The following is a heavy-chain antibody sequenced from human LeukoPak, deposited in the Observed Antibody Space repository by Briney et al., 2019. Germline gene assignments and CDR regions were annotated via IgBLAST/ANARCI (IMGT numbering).Heavy chain of an antibody. CDR1: GFTFSSYG. CDR3: AKGHSTGWHFFDY. V-gene: IGHV3-30*18. CDR2: ISYDGSSK. J-gene: IGHJ4*02. D-gene: IGHD6-19*01. Sequence: PGRSLRLSCAASGFTFSSYGMHWVRQAPGKGLEWVAVISYDGSSKTYADSVKGRFTISRDNSKNTLSLQMNSLRGEDTALYYCAKGHSTGWHFFDYWGQGTLVTVSS.